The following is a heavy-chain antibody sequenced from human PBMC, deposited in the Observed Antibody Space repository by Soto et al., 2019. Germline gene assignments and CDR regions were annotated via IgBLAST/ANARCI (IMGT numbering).Heavy chain of an antibody. CDR1: GFTFSSYA. V-gene: IGHV3-30-3*01. CDR2: ISYDGSNK. D-gene: IGHD6-13*01. CDR3: AREVAAAGWHYYYGMDV. J-gene: IGHJ6*02. Sequence: QVQLVESGGGVVQPGRSLRLSCAASGFTFSSYAMHWVRQAPGKGLEWVAVISYDGSNKYYADSVKGRFTISRDNFKNTLYLQMNSLRAEDTAVYYCAREVAAAGWHYYYGMDVWGQGTTVTVSS.